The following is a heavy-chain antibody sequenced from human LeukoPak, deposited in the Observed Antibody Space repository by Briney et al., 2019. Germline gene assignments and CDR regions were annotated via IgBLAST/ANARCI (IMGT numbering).Heavy chain of an antibody. V-gene: IGHV3-48*03. Sequence: GGSLRLSCAGSGFPFSTFEMNWVRQAPGKGLEWVSYISSSGSTIYYADSVKGRFTISRDNAKNSLYLQMNSLGADDAGVYYCARSMVSGCPGYWGQGTLVSVSS. CDR3: ARSMVSGCPGY. CDR2: ISSSGSTI. D-gene: IGHD3-9*01. J-gene: IGHJ4*02. CDR1: GFPFSTFE.